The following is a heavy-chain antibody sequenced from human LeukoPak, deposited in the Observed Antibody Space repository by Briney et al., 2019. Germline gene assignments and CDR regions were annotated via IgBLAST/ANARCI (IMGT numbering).Heavy chain of an antibody. CDR1: GFTFSDFW. J-gene: IGHJ4*02. Sequence: GRSLRLSCAASGFTFSDFWMSWVRQAPGKGLVWISNIHDDGTTAYADSVKGRFTISRDNAKNTLYLQMNSLRAEDTAVYYCARVRGGNWGQGTLVTVSS. V-gene: IGHV3-74*01. CDR2: IHDDGTT. D-gene: IGHD3-16*01. CDR3: ARVRGGN.